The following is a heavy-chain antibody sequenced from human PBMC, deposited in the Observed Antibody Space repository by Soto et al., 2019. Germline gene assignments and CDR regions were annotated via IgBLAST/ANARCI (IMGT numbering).Heavy chain of an antibody. D-gene: IGHD2-21*02. Sequence: EVQLLESGGGLVQPGGSLRLSCAASGFTFGNYGMNWVRQAPGKGLEWVSGISGGGGSTYYGDSVKGRFTISRDPSKNTVFLEMNSLRAEDTAVYYCAKGFIVVVTVIRPDDASEVWGQGTLVTVSS. CDR1: GFTFGNYG. V-gene: IGHV3-23*01. CDR2: ISGGGGST. CDR3: AKGFIVVVTVIRPDDASEV. J-gene: IGHJ3*01.